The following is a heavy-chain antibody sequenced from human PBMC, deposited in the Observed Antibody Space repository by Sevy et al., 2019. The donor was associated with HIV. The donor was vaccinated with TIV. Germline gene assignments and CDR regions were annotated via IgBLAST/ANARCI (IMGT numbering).Heavy chain of an antibody. V-gene: IGHV4-59*01. CDR1: GGSISSYF. J-gene: IGHJ4*02. CDR3: ARDSTTRPRVLDY. CDR2: IYFTRNT. Sequence: SETLSLTCSVSGGSISSYFWTWVRQSPGKGLEWIGNIYFTRNTDYSPSLKSRVTLSLDTSKSQFSLTLKSVTAAETAIYFCARDSTTRPRVLDYWGQGTLVTVSS. D-gene: IGHD1-1*01.